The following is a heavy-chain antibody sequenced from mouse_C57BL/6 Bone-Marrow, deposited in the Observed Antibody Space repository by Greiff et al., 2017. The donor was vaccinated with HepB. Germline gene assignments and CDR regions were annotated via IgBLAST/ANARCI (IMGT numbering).Heavy chain of an antibody. CDR1: GYTFTDYY. Sequence: EVQLQQSGPVLVKPGASVKMSCKASGYTFTDYYMNWVKQSHGKSLEWIGVINPYNGGTSYNQKFKGKATLTVDKSSSTAYMELNSLTSEDSAVYYCARPGYYYGSSYWYFDVWGTGTTVTVSS. V-gene: IGHV1-19*01. D-gene: IGHD1-1*01. CDR2: INPYNGGT. CDR3: ARPGYYYGSSYWYFDV. J-gene: IGHJ1*03.